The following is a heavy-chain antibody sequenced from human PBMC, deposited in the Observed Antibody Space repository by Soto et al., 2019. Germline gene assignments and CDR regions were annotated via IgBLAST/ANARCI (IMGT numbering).Heavy chain of an antibody. CDR2: MNPNSGNT. Sequence: ASVKVSFKASGYTFTSYDINWVRQATGQGLEWMGWMNPNSGNTGYAQKFQGRVTMTRNTSISTAYMELSSLRSEDTAVYYCARGVRVVAVGYYYYMDVWGKRTTVTVSS. CDR3: ARGVRVVAVGYYYYMDV. D-gene: IGHD5-12*01. V-gene: IGHV1-8*01. J-gene: IGHJ6*03. CDR1: GYTFTSYD.